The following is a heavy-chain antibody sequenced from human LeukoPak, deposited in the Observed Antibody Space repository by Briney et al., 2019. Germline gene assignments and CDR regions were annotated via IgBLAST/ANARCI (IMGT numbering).Heavy chain of an antibody. D-gene: IGHD3-3*01. CDR3: ARGFGLRFLEWLVLNWFDP. CDR2: IYHSGTT. Sequence: SQTLSLTCAVSGGSISSGGYSWSWIRQPPGKGLEWIGYIYHSGTTHFNPSLKSRLTISVDTSKNQFSLKLTSVTAADTAAYYCARGFGLRFLEWLVLNWFDPWGQGTLVTVSS. J-gene: IGHJ5*02. V-gene: IGHV4-30-2*05. CDR1: GGSISSGGYS.